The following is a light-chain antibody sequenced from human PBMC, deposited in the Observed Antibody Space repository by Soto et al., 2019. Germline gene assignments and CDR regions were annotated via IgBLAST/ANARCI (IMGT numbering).Light chain of an antibody. Sequence: EIVLTQSPGTLSLSPGVRATLSCRASQTVSSSYLAWSQQKPGQAPRPLIYGASNRATGVPDRFSGTGSGTDFTLTISRLEPEDFAVYYCHLYGTSPLFTFGQGTLLEI. J-gene: IGKJ5*01. V-gene: IGKV3-20*01. CDR2: GAS. CDR3: HLYGTSPLFT. CDR1: QTVSSSY.